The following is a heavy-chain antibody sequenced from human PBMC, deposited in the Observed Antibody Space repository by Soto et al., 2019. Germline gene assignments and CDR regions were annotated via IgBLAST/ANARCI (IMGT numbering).Heavy chain of an antibody. V-gene: IGHV3-49*03. CDR2: IRGKAFGGTT. D-gene: IGHD6-13*01. CDR3: TRALYSSSWYGFDP. CDR1: GFSFGDYA. Sequence: GGSLRLSCTASGFSFGDYAMSWFRQAPGKGLERVGFIRGKAFGGTTEYAASVKGRFSISRDDSQNIGYLQMNSLKSEDTAVYYCTRALYSSSWYGFDPWGQGTQVTVSS. J-gene: IGHJ5*02.